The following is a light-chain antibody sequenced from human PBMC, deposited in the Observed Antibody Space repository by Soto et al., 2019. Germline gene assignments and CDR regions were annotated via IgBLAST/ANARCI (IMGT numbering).Light chain of an antibody. J-gene: IGLJ7*01. CDR3: CSYAGSSTL. Sequence: QSALTQPASVSGSPGQSITISCTGTSSDVGSYNLVSWYQQHPGKARKLMIYEVSKRPSGVSNRFSGSKSGNTASLTISGLQAEDEADYYCCSYAGSSTLFGGGTQLTVL. CDR1: SSDVGSYNL. CDR2: EVS. V-gene: IGLV2-23*02.